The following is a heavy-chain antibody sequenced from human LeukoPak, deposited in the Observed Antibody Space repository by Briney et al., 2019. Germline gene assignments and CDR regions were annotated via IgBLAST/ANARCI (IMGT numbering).Heavy chain of an antibody. V-gene: IGHV3-21*01. CDR3: ARGEYSGSSLFDY. CDR1: GVTFSSYS. D-gene: IGHD1-26*01. Sequence: PGGSLRLSCAASGVTFSSYSMNWVRQAPGKGLEWVSSISSSSSYIYYADSVKGRFTISRDNAKNSLYLQMNSLRAEDTAVYYCARGEYSGSSLFDYWGQGTLVTVSS. J-gene: IGHJ4*02. CDR2: ISSSSSYI.